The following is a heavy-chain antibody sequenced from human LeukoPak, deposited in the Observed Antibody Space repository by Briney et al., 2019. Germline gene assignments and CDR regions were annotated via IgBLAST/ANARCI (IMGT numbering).Heavy chain of an antibody. CDR1: GGSFSGYY. V-gene: IGHV4-34*01. D-gene: IGHD6-19*01. CDR3: ARGIFSV. CDR2: INHSGST. J-gene: IGHJ4*02. Sequence: SETLSLTCAVYGGSFSGYYWSWIRQPLGKGLEWIGEINHSGSTNYNPSLKSRVTISVDTSKNQFSLKLSSVTAADTAVYYCARGIFSVWGQGTLVTVSS.